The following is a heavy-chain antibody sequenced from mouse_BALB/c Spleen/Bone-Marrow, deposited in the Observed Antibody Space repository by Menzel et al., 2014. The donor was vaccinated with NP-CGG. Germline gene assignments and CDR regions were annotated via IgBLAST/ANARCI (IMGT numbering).Heavy chain of an antibody. D-gene: IGHD4-1*02. CDR3: ASTGTREFAY. CDR2: IHYSGSA. CDR1: GYSITSTYS. V-gene: IGHV3-1*02. Sequence: EVKLMESGPDLVKPSQSLSLTYTVTGYSITSTYSWHWIRQFPGNKLEWMGYIHYSGSAYYNPSLKSRISITRDTSKNQFFLQLHSVTTADTATYYCASTGTREFAYWGQGTLVTVSA. J-gene: IGHJ3*01.